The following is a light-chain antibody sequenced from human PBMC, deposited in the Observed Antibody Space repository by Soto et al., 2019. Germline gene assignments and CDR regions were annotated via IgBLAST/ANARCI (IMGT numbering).Light chain of an antibody. V-gene: IGKV1-5*03. CDR1: QSISIW. CDR3: QQYYSFLYA. J-gene: IGKJ2*01. Sequence: DIKMTQSPSTVSASIGDRVTITCRASQSISIWLAWYQQKPGKAPKLLIYKASSLESGVPTRFRGSGSGTACTLTISSLQPDDVATSYCQQYYSFLYAFDQGTRVE. CDR2: KAS.